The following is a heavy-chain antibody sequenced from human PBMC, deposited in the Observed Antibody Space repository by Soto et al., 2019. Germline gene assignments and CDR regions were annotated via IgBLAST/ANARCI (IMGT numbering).Heavy chain of an antibody. CDR1: GGSISGSTYY. Sequence: QLQLQESGPGLVKPSETLSLTCTVSGGSISGSTYYWGWIRQPPGKGLEYIGSSYYSGRTYYNPSLKSRVTVSVDTSKNQFSLNLNSVTAADTAVYYCARHGSGSQCPIDHWGQGTLVTVSS. D-gene: IGHD3-10*01. J-gene: IGHJ4*02. CDR2: SYYSGRT. CDR3: ARHGSGSQCPIDH. V-gene: IGHV4-39*01.